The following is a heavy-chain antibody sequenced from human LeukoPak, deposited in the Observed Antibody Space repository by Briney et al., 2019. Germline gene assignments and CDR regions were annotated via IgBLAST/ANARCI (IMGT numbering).Heavy chain of an antibody. Sequence: SQTLSLTCTVSGGSISSGGYYWSWIRQHPGKGLEWIGYIYYGGSTYYNPSLKSRVTISVDTSKNQFSLKLSSVTAADTAVYYCARLLLYCSGGSCYSLAFDYWGQGTLVTVSS. CDR3: ARLLLYCSGGSCYSLAFDY. CDR1: GGSISSGGYY. CDR2: IYYGGST. D-gene: IGHD2-15*01. J-gene: IGHJ4*02. V-gene: IGHV4-31*03.